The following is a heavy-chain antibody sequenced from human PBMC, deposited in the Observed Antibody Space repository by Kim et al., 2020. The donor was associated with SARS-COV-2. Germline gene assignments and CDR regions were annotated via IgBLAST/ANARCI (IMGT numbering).Heavy chain of an antibody. CDR2: FHHNGST. V-gene: IGHV4-39*01. CDR1: GASDRSNNYY. Sequence: SETLSLTCTVSGASDRSNNYYCAWIRQSPGKALDWIGSFHHNGSTYYKPSLKSRVTISADTSENQFSLKLRSVTAADTAVYYCARGTDYCRGGTCQTPPDSWGQGTLVTVSS. D-gene: IGHD2-15*01. CDR3: ARGTDYCRGGTCQTPPDS. J-gene: IGHJ4*02.